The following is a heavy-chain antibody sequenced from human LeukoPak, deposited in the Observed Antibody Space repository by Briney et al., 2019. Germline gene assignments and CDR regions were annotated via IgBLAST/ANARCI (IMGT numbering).Heavy chain of an antibody. CDR3: ASLLRGYNSRIYFDY. CDR1: GYSISSGYY. J-gene: IGHJ4*02. V-gene: IGHV4-38-2*02. CDR2: IYHSGST. Sequence: SETLSHTCTVSGYSISSGYYWGWIRQPPGKGLEWIGSIYHSGSTYYNPSLKSRVTISVDTSKNQFSLKLSSVTAADTAVYYCASLLRGYNSRIYFDYWGQGTLVTVSS. D-gene: IGHD5-24*01.